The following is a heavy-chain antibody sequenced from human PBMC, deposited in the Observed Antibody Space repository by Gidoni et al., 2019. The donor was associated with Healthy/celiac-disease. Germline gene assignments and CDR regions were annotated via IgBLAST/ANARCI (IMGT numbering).Heavy chain of an antibody. CDR2: ISSSGSTI. J-gene: IGHJ4*02. CDR1: GFTFSDYY. CDR3: ARDEAAAKESSSSGWGFDY. V-gene: IGHV3-11*01. Sequence: QVQLVESGGGLVKPGGSLRLSCAAAGFTFSDYYMSWIRQAPGKGLEWVSYISSSGSTIYYADSVKGRFTISRDNAKNSLYLQMNSLRAEDTAVYYCARDEAAAKESSSSGWGFDYWGQGTLVTVSS. D-gene: IGHD6-19*01.